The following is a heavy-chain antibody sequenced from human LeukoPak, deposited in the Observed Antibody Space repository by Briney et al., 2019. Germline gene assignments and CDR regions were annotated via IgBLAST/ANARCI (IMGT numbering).Heavy chain of an antibody. CDR1: GYTLTGYY. Sequence: ASVKVSCKASGYTLTGYYMHWVRQAPGQGLEWMGWINPNSGGTNYAQKFQGRVTMTRDTSISTAYMELSRLRSDDTAVYYCASGAAPSTHHYFDYWGQGTLVTVSS. V-gene: IGHV1-2*02. J-gene: IGHJ4*02. CDR3: ASGAAPSTHHYFDY. D-gene: IGHD2-2*01. CDR2: INPNSGGT.